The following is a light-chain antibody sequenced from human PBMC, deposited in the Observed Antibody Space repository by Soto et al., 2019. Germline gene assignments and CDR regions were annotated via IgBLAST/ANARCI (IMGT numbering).Light chain of an antibody. Sequence: QSVLTQPPSVSAAPGQTVTISCSGSSSNIGNNYVSWYQQVPGTAPKLLISDNGERPSGIPDRFSGSKSGTSATLDITGLQTGDEADYYCGTWDSSLSVGVFGGGTKLTVL. J-gene: IGLJ2*01. CDR1: SSNIGNNY. V-gene: IGLV1-51*01. CDR3: GTWDSSLSVGV. CDR2: DNG.